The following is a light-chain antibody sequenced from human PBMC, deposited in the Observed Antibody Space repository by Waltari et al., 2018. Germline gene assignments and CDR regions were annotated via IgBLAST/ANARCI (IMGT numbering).Light chain of an antibody. J-gene: IGKJ1*01. Sequence: EIVMTQSPATLSVSPGERATLSCRTSQSVSSNVTWYQQKPGQAPRLLAYGASTMATGIPARFSGSGSGTEFTLTISSLQSEDFAVYYCQQYNNWRTFGQGTKVEIK. CDR3: QQYNNWRT. CDR1: QSVSSN. V-gene: IGKV3-15*01. CDR2: GAS.